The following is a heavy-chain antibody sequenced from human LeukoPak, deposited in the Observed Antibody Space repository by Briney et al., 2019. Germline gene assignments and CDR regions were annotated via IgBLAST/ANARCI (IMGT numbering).Heavy chain of an antibody. V-gene: IGHV3-23*01. D-gene: IGHD6-19*01. J-gene: IGHJ4*02. Sequence: GGSLRLSCAASGFTFSSYAMNWVRQAPGKGLEWVSTFSGSGDTTYYADSVKGRFAISTDNSKNTLYLQMDSLRAEDTAVYYCAESYSSGWFGLYFDSWGQGSLVTVSS. CDR2: FSGSGDTT. CDR3: AESYSSGWFGLYFDS. CDR1: GFTFSSYA.